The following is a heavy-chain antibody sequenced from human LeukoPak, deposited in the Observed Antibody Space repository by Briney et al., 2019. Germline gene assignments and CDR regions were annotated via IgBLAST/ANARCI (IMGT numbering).Heavy chain of an antibody. Sequence: PSETLSLTCTVSGGSISSDYWSWIRQPAGKGLEWIGPIYTIGTTTYNPSPKSRVTMSVDTSKHQFSLKLSSVTAADTAVYYYARDSYYYGSSRGFDYWGQGTLVPVSS. CDR3: ARDSYYYGSSRGFDY. CDR2: IYTIGTT. CDR1: GGSISSDY. J-gene: IGHJ4*02. D-gene: IGHD3-10*01. V-gene: IGHV4-4*07.